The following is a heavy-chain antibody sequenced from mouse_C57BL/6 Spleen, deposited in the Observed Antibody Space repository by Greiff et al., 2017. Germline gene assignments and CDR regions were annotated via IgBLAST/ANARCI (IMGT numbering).Heavy chain of an antibody. V-gene: IGHV5-9-1*02. CDR1: GFTFSSYA. CDR3: TREIDYYGSSYDYYAMDY. D-gene: IGHD1-1*01. Sequence: EVMLVESGEGLVKPGGSLKLSCAASGFTFSSYAMSWVRQTPEKRLEWVAYISSGGDYIYYADTVKGRFTISRDNARNTLYLQMSSLKSEDTAMYYCTREIDYYGSSYDYYAMDYWGQGTSVTVSS. CDR2: ISSGGDYI. J-gene: IGHJ4*01.